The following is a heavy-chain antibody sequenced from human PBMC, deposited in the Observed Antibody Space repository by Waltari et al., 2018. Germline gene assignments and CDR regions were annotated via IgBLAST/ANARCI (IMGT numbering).Heavy chain of an antibody. CDR3: ARDIAARPNYYYMDV. J-gene: IGHJ6*03. CDR2: IYTSGST. V-gene: IGHV4-4*07. CDR1: GGSISSYY. D-gene: IGHD6-6*01. Sequence: QVQLQESGPGLVKPSETLSLTCTVSGGSISSYYWSWIRQPAGKGLGWIGRIYTSGSTNYNPSLKSRVTMSVDTSKNQFSLKLSSVTAADTAVYYCARDIAARPNYYYMDVWGKGTTVTISS.